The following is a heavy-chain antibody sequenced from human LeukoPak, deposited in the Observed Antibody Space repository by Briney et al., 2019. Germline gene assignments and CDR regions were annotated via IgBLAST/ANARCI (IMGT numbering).Heavy chain of an antibody. J-gene: IGHJ4*02. CDR3: ARSAVGTAMADY. D-gene: IGHD5-18*01. CDR1: GFTFSNYA. CDR2: ISGSGGTT. V-gene: IGHV3-23*01. Sequence: GGSLRLSCAASGFTFSNYAVNWVRQAPEKGLEWVSTISGSGGTTFYADSVKGRFTISRDNAKNSLYLQMNSLRAEDTAVYYCARSAVGTAMADYWGQGTLVTVSS.